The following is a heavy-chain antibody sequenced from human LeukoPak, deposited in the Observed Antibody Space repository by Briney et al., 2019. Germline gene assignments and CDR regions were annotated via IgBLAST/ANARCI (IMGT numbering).Heavy chain of an antibody. CDR1: GFTFRTYG. Sequence: PGGSLRLSCAASGFTFRTYGMHWVRPAPGKGLEWVTFIRYDGSDKDYADSVKGRFTISRDNSKNTLFLQMNSLRVEDTAVYYCAKRADYYDSSRALYDAFDLWGQGTMVTVSS. D-gene: IGHD3-16*01. V-gene: IGHV3-30*02. CDR2: IRYDGSDK. CDR3: AKRADYYDSSRALYDAFDL. J-gene: IGHJ3*01.